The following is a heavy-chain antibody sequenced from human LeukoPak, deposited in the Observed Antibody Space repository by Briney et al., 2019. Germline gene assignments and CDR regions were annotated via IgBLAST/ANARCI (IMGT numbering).Heavy chain of an antibody. V-gene: IGHV3-74*01. CDR1: GFTFSSYW. CDR2: INSDGSST. CDR3: ARDTYYDSGSYYSTLGY. D-gene: IGHD3-22*01. Sequence: GGSLRLSCAASGFTFSSYWMHWVRQAPGKGLVWVTRINSDGSSTSYADSVKGRFTISRDNAKNTLYLQMNSLRAEDTAVYYCARDTYYDSGSYYSTLGYWGQGTLVTVSS. J-gene: IGHJ4*02.